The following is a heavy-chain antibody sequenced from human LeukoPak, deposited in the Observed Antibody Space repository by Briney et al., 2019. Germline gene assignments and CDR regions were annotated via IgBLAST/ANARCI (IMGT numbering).Heavy chain of an antibody. CDR2: IYHSGST. V-gene: IGHV4-38-2*01. Sequence: SETLSLNCAVSGYSLSTGYYWGWIRQPPGKGLEWIGSIYHSGSTFYNPSLKSRVTMSVDTSKNQFSLKLSSVTAADTAVYYRARLKVADEWLPSNNWFDPWGQGTLVTVSS. CDR3: ARLKVADEWLPSNNWFDP. CDR1: GYSLSTGYY. D-gene: IGHD3-3*01. J-gene: IGHJ5*02.